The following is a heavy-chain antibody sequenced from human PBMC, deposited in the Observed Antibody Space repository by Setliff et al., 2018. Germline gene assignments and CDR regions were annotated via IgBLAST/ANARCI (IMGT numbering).Heavy chain of an antibody. D-gene: IGHD3-10*01. CDR3: ARDSGHYYGSDYFDY. Sequence: GGSLRLSCAASGFTFSSYAMHWVRQAPGKGLEWVSYISSSSSTIYYADSVKGRFTISRDNAKNSLYLQMNSLRAEDTAVYYCARDSGHYYGSDYFDYWGQGTLVTVSS. V-gene: IGHV3-48*01. J-gene: IGHJ4*02. CDR2: ISSSSSTI. CDR1: GFTFSSYA.